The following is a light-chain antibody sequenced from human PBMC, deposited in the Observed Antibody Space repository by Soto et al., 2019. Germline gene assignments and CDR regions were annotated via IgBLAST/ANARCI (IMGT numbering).Light chain of an antibody. CDR2: DAS. CDR3: QQYRSSPLIT. V-gene: IGKV3-20*01. Sequence: EIVLTQSPGTLSLSPGERATLSCRASQSFNNYLAWYQQKPGQSPRLLIYDASIRATGVPDRFSGSGAGTDFSLTISRLEPEDFAVYYCQQYRSSPLITFGQGTRLEIK. J-gene: IGKJ5*01. CDR1: QSFNNY.